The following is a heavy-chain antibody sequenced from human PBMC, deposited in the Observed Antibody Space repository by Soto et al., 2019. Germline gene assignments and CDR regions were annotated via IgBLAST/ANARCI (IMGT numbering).Heavy chain of an antibody. Sequence: QVQLVQSGAEVKEPGSSVKVSCKASGGTFADFIMNWVRQTPGQGLEWMGGIVPMFGTATYAEKFKGRVTISATGSTSTAYMELTSLRSEDTAVYYCARNGTYSSSLSQYSGMDVWGQGTTDTVS. CDR3: ARNGTYSSSLSQYSGMDV. D-gene: IGHD6-6*01. CDR2: IVPMFGTA. CDR1: GGTFADFI. J-gene: IGHJ6*02. V-gene: IGHV1-69*01.